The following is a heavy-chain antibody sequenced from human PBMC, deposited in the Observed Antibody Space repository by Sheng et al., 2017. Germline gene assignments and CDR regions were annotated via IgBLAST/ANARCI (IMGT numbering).Heavy chain of an antibody. CDR3: ARDLPHYYGSGSYGY. D-gene: IGHD3-10*01. J-gene: IGHJ4*02. Sequence: QVQLVQSGAEVKKPGSSVKVSCKASGGTFSSYAISWVRQAPGQGLEWMGGIIPILGIANYAQKFQGRVTITADKSTSTAYMELSSLRSEDTAVYYCARDLPHYYGSGSYGYWGQGTLVTVSS. CDR2: IIPILGIA. V-gene: IGHV1-69*04. CDR1: GGTFSSYA.